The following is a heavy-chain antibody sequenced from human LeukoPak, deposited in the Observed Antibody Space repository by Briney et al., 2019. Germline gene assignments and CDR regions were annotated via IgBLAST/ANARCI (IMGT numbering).Heavy chain of an antibody. J-gene: IGHJ4*01. Sequence: GESLKISCKGSGYSFNKYWIGWVRQMPGKGLEWVGNIYPGDSNTKYSPSFQGQVTISADKSISTAYLQWSSLKASDTAMYYCGTWGSSSWFDYWGHGTLVTVSS. V-gene: IGHV5-51*01. CDR3: GTWGSSSWFDY. CDR2: IYPGDSNT. CDR1: GYSFNKYW. D-gene: IGHD6-13*01.